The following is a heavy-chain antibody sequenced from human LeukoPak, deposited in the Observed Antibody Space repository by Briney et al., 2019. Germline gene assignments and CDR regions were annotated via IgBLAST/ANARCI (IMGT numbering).Heavy chain of an antibody. D-gene: IGHD1-1*01. Sequence: ETLSLTCTVSGGSISSSSYYWGWVRQAPGKGLGWVASLNLDGSDKYYVDSVKGRFTISRDNAKNSLYLQMDSLRVEDTAVYYCAKGKRYPDYWGQGTLVTVSS. J-gene: IGHJ4*02. V-gene: IGHV3-7*03. CDR3: AKGKRYPDY. CDR1: GGSISSSSYY. CDR2: LNLDGSDK.